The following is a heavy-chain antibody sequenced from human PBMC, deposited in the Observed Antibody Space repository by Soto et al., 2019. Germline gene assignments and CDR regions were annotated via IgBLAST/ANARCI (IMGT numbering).Heavy chain of an antibody. CDR1: GGTFSSYA. J-gene: IGHJ6*02. Sequence: SVKVSCKASGGTFSSYAISWVRQAPGQGLEWMGGIIPIFGTANYAQKFQGRVTITADESTRTAYMALSSLRSEATAVYYCARGYLKYYISGYFYGMDIWAREXTVTVS. CDR3: ARGYLKYYISGYFYGMDI. V-gene: IGHV1-69*13. CDR2: IIPIFGTA. D-gene: IGHD3-22*01.